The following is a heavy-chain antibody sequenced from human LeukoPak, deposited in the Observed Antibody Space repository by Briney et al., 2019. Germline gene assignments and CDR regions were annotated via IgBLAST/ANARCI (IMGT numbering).Heavy chain of an antibody. V-gene: IGHV4-61*01. D-gene: IGHD2-15*01. J-gene: IGHJ3*01. CDR2: ISYSGSV. Sequence: SETLSHTCSVSGGSVSGDPYYWSWIRQPPGKGPEWIGHISYSGSVNSNPSLKSRVTASIDTSKNQFSLQLSSVTAADTAVYYCARYCTGSNCYSNRGAFGVWGRGTMVTVSS. CDR3: ARYCTGSNCYSNRGAFGV. CDR1: GGSVSGDPYY.